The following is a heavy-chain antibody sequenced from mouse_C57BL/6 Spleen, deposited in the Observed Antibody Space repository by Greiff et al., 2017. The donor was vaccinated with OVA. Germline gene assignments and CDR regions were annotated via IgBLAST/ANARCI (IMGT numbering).Heavy chain of an antibody. J-gene: IGHJ4*01. CDR3: ARWGNYDYAMDY. V-gene: IGHV1-53*01. CDR2: INPSNGGT. Sequence: QVQLQQSGTELVKPGASVKLSCKASGYTFTSYWMHWVKQRPGQGLEWIGNINPSNGGTNYNEKFKSKATLTVDKSSSTAYMQLSSLTSEDSAVYYCARWGNYDYAMDYWGQGTSVTVSS. CDR1: GYTFTSYW. D-gene: IGHD2-1*01.